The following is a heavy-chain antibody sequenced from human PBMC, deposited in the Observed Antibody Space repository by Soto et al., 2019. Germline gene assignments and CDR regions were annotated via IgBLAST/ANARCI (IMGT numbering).Heavy chain of an antibody. D-gene: IGHD3-10*01. V-gene: IGHV3-30-3*01. J-gene: IGHJ4*02. CDR1: GFTFSNYI. CDR3: ASDDEGGSYCDLGY. Sequence: QVQLVESGGGVVQPGRSLRLSCAASGFTFSNYIMHWVRQAPGKGLEWVAIILHDGNNKYYADSVKGRFTISRDNSKNTLYLPMTSLRTEDTAIYYCASDDEGGSYCDLGYWGQGTLVTVSS. CDR2: ILHDGNNK.